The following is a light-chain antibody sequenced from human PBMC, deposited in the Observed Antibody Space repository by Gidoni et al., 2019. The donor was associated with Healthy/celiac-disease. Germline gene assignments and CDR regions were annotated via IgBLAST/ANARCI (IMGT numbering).Light chain of an antibody. CDR2: AAS. V-gene: IGKV1-39*01. Sequence: DIQMTQSPSSLSASVGDRVTSTCRASQSISSYLNWYQQKPGKAPKLLIYAASSLQRGVPSRFSGSGSGTDFTLTISSLQPEDFATYYCQQSYSTPLTFXGXTKVXIK. J-gene: IGKJ4*01. CDR1: QSISSY. CDR3: QQSYSTPLT.